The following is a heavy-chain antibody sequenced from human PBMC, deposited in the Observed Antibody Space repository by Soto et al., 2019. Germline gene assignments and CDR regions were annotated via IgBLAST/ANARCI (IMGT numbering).Heavy chain of an antibody. D-gene: IGHD3-3*01. CDR1: GGTFSSTG. J-gene: IGHJ6*02. V-gene: IGHV1-69*01. CDR3: ARKKAPVLRFVDWPGAQHYYYGMDV. CDR2: ISPMYGTE. Sequence: QVQLVQSGAEVKKPGSSVKVSCKASGGTFSSTGISWVRQAPGQGLEWMGGISPMYGTENYAQKFQGRVTITADESTSTAYMELSSLRSEDSAVYYCARKKAPVLRFVDWPGAQHYYYGMDVWGQGTTVTVSS.